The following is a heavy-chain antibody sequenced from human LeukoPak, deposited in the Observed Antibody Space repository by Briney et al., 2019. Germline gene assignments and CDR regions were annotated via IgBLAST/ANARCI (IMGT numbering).Heavy chain of an antibody. CDR1: GYTFTSYG. CDR3: ARAPGLEPVTRVDY. CDR2: ISAYNGNT. V-gene: IGHV1-18*01. Sequence: GASVKVSCKASGYTFTSYGISWVRQAPGQGLEWMGWISAYNGNTNYAQKLQGRVTMTTDTPTSTAYMELRSLRSDDTAVYYCARAPGLEPVTRVDYWGQGTLVTVSS. D-gene: IGHD1-1*01. J-gene: IGHJ4*02.